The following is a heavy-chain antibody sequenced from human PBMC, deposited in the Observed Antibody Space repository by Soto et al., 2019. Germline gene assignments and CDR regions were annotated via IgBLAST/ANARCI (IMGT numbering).Heavy chain of an antibody. CDR1: GFTFSSYW. J-gene: IGHJ6*02. V-gene: IGHV3-7*01. D-gene: IGHD4-17*01. CDR2: INQDGSEK. Sequence: EVQLVESGGGLVQPGGSLRLSCAASGFTFSSYWMNWVRQAPGKGLEWVANINQDGSEKYYVDSVKGRFTISRDNANNSLYLQMNSLRAEDTAVYYCARMNGDYYYYSMDVWGQGTTVTVSS. CDR3: ARMNGDYYYYSMDV.